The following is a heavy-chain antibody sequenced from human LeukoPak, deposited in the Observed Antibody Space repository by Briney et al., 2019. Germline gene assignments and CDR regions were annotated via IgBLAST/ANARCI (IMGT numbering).Heavy chain of an antibody. D-gene: IGHD6-13*01. V-gene: IGHV3-23*01. Sequence: GGTLRLSCAASGFTFSSYGMSWVRQAPGKGLEWVSAISGSGGSTYYADSVKGRFTISRDNSKNTLYLQMNSLRAEDTAVYYCAKESRYSSSYYFDYWGQGTLVTVSS. CDR1: GFTFSSYG. CDR3: AKESRYSSSYYFDY. J-gene: IGHJ4*02. CDR2: ISGSGGST.